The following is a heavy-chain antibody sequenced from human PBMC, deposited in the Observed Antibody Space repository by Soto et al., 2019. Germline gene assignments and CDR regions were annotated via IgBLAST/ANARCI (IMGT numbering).Heavy chain of an antibody. D-gene: IGHD2-8*01. Sequence: QGQLVQSGAEVKQPGSSVKVSCKASGYTFTTYGISWVRQAPGQGLEWMGWISGYNGDTNYAQKFQGRVTMTIDRSTSTAYLEVRSLTSEVTAVYYCAKNGHPTYYYCGMDVWGQGTTVTVSS. J-gene: IGHJ6*02. CDR1: GYTFTTYG. V-gene: IGHV1-18*01. CDR2: ISGYNGDT. CDR3: AKNGHPTYYYCGMDV.